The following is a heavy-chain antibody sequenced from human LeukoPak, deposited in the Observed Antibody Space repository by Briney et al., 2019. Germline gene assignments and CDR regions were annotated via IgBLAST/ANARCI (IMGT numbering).Heavy chain of an antibody. J-gene: IGHJ6*03. Sequence: GGSLRLSCAASGFTFDDYAMHWVRQAPGKGLEWVSGISWNSGSIGYADSVKGRFTISRDNAKNSLYLQMNSLRSDDTAVYYCARTYYYDSSGYRYMDVWGKGTTVTVSS. CDR2: ISWNSGSI. CDR3: ARTYYYDSSGYRYMDV. V-gene: IGHV3-9*01. CDR1: GFTFDDYA. D-gene: IGHD3-22*01.